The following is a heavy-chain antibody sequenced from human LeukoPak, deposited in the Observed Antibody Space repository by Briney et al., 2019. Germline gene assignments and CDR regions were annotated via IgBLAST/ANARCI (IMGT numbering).Heavy chain of an antibody. Sequence: QSGGSLRLSCAASGFTFSRFEMNWVRQGPGKGLEWVSYISGSGSTKYYAETAKGRFTISRDNSKNTLYLQMNSLRAEDTAVYYCVKDRTGTYTLDYWGQGTLVTVSS. CDR1: GFTFSRFE. CDR3: VKDRTGTYTLDY. CDR2: ISGSGSTK. D-gene: IGHD3-10*01. J-gene: IGHJ4*02. V-gene: IGHV3-48*03.